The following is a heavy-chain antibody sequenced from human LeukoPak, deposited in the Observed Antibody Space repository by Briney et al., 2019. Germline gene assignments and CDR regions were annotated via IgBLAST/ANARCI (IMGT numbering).Heavy chain of an antibody. CDR1: GFTFSSYS. Sequence: GGSLRLSCAASGFTFSSYSMNWVRQAPGKGLEWVSYISSSSSTIYYADSVKGRFTISRDNAKNSLYLQMNSLRAEDTAVYYCARDGRYYGSGSYWPFDYWGQGTLVTVSS. J-gene: IGHJ4*02. D-gene: IGHD3-10*01. CDR3: ARDGRYYGSGSYWPFDY. V-gene: IGHV3-48*04. CDR2: ISSSSSTI.